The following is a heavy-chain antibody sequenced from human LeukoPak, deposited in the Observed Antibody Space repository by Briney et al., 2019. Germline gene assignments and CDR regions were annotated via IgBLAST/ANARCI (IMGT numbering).Heavy chain of an antibody. J-gene: IGHJ4*02. CDR1: GGSFSGYY. CDR3: ARAQRIAVAGLYFDY. CDR2: INHSGST. D-gene: IGHD6-19*01. Sequence: PSETLSLTCAVYGGSFSGYYWSWIRQPPGKGLEWIGEINHSGSTNYNPSLKGRVTISVDTSKNQFSLKLSSVTAADTAVYYCARAQRIAVAGLYFDYWGQGTLVTVSS. V-gene: IGHV4-34*01.